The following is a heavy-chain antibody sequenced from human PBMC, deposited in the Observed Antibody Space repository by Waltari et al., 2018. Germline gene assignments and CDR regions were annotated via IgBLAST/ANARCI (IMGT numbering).Heavy chain of an antibody. CDR3: ARERVLDYDILTGYNPGRTDDAFDI. J-gene: IGHJ3*02. CDR1: GYTFTSYG. CDR2: ISAYNGNT. D-gene: IGHD3-9*01. V-gene: IGHV1-18*01. Sequence: QVQLVQSGAEVKKPGASVKVSCKASGYTFTSYGISWVRQAPGQGLEWMGWISAYNGNTTYAQKLQCRGTMTTDTSTRPADMELRSLRFDDTAVYYCARERVLDYDILTGYNPGRTDDAFDIWGQGTMVTVSS.